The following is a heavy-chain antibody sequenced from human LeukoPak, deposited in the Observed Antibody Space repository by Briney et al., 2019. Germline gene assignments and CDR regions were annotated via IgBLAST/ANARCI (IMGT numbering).Heavy chain of an antibody. V-gene: IGHV1-69*04. CDR1: GGTFSSYA. Sequence: ASVKVSCKASGGTFSSYAISWARQAPGQGLEWMGRIIPILGIANYAQKFQGRVTITADKSTSTAYMELSSLRSEDTAVYYCARPARKTYYYDSSGYPFDYWGQGTLVTVSS. CDR3: ARPARKTYYYDSSGYPFDY. CDR2: IIPILGIA. D-gene: IGHD3-22*01. J-gene: IGHJ4*02.